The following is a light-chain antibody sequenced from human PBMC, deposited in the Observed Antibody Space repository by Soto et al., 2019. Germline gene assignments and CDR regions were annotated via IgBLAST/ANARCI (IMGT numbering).Light chain of an antibody. CDR2: DVN. J-gene: IGLJ2*01. V-gene: IGLV2-14*01. CDR1: SSDIGGYDY. Sequence: QSALTQPASVSGSPGQSITLSCTGTSSDIGGYDYVSWYQRHPGKAPKLIIYDVNNRPSGVSNRFSGSKSGNTASLTISGPPAEDGAGYYSTSYASGSSHVVFGGGTKLTVL. CDR3: TSYASGSSHVV.